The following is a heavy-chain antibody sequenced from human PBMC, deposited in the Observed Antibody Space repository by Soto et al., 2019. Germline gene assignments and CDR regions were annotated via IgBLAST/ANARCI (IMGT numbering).Heavy chain of an antibody. D-gene: IGHD3-3*01. J-gene: IGHJ6*03. Sequence: ASVKVSCKASGYTFTSYDINWVRQATGQGLEWMGWMNPNSGNTGYAQKFQGRVTMTRNTSISTAYMELSSLRSEDTAVYYCARAGYYDFWSGYYYYYYYMDVWGKGTTVTVSS. CDR3: ARAGYYDFWSGYYYYYYYMDV. CDR1: GYTFTSYD. CDR2: MNPNSGNT. V-gene: IGHV1-8*01.